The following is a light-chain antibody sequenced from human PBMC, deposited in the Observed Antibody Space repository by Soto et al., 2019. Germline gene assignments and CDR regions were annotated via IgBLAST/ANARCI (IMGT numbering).Light chain of an antibody. Sequence: IHRPHSPSTLSASVGDRVTITGRDSQSVSVWLAWYQQKAGKAPSLLIYTASRVESGIPSRFSGSGSETEFTLTISGLQPGDSATYYCQQYNSYSTTFGQGTKVDI. V-gene: IGKV1-5*03. CDR1: QSVSVW. CDR2: TAS. J-gene: IGKJ1*01. CDR3: QQYNSYSTT.